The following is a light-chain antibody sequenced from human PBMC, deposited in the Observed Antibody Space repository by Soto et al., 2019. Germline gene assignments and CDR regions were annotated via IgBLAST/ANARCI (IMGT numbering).Light chain of an antibody. CDR3: QQYNSYSAT. V-gene: IGKV1-5*01. CDR2: GAS. CDR1: QNIASW. J-gene: IGKJ5*01. Sequence: DIQMTQSPSTLSASVGDSVTITCRASQNIASWLAWYQQTPGKAPKLLIDGASTSESGVPSRFSGSGSGTEFTLTIRSLQPGDFATYYCQQYNSYSATFGQGTRLEIK.